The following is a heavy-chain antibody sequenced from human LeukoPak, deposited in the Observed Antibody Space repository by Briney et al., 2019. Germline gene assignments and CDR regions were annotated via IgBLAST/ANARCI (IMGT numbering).Heavy chain of an antibody. D-gene: IGHD3-16*02. CDR1: GFTFSSYA. CDR3: AKDREITFGGVIVIPEFDY. V-gene: IGHV3-23*01. Sequence: GGSLRLSCAASGFTFSSYAMSWVRQAPGKGLEWVSAISGSGGSTYYADSVKGRFTISRDNSKNTLYLQMNSLRAEDTAVYYWAKDREITFGGVIVIPEFDYWGQGTLVSVSS. CDR2: ISGSGGST. J-gene: IGHJ4*02.